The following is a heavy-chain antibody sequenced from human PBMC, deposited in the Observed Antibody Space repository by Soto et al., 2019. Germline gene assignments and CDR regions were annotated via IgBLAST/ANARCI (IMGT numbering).Heavy chain of an antibody. J-gene: IGHJ4*02. Sequence: PGGSLRLSCAASGFTFSSYAMHWVRQAPGKGLEWVAVISYDGSNKYYTDSVKGRFTTSRDNSKNTLYLQMNSLRAEDTAVYYCARPYSSGWYGDLDYWGQGTLVTVSS. D-gene: IGHD6-19*01. V-gene: IGHV3-30*04. CDR2: ISYDGSNK. CDR3: ARPYSSGWYGDLDY. CDR1: GFTFSSYA.